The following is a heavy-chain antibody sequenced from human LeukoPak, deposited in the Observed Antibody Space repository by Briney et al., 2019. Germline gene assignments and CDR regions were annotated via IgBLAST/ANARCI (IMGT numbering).Heavy chain of an antibody. CDR2: ISDRGGST. D-gene: IGHD5-12*01. CDR3: AKVAGNIVTAIGLFDY. Sequence: GGSLGLSCAASGFTFSSYAMSWVRQVPGKGLDWVSAISDRGGSTYYADSVRGRFTISRDNSKNTLFLQMNSLRADDTAVYFCAKVAGNIVTAIGLFDYWGQGTLVTVSS. V-gene: IGHV3-23*01. CDR1: GFTFSSYA. J-gene: IGHJ4*02.